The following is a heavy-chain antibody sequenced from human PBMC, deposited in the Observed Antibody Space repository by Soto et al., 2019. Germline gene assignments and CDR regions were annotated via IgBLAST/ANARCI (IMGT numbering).Heavy chain of an antibody. CDR1: GVSISNFY. CDR2: MYYNGTT. D-gene: IGHD3-16*01. CDR3: ARAGGGTPLGY. Sequence: SETLSLTCSVSGVSISNFYCSWIRQPPGQGLESLGNMYYNGTTNYNPSLASRVTISVDTSKNQFSLRLSSVTAADTAVYYCARAGGGTPLGYWGQGILVTVSS. V-gene: IGHV4-59*12. J-gene: IGHJ4*02.